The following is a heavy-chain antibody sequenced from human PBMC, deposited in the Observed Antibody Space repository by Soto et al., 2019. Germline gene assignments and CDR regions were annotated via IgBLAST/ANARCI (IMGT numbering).Heavy chain of an antibody. CDR1: GGSFSGYY. Sequence: PSETLSLTCAVYGGSFSGYYWSWIRQPPGKGLEWIGEINHSGSTNYNPSLKSRVTISVDTSKNQFSLKLSSVTAADTAVYYCARGGGNYYGSGSYYRPYFDYWGQGTLVTVSS. D-gene: IGHD3-10*01. V-gene: IGHV4-34*01. J-gene: IGHJ4*02. CDR3: ARGGGNYYGSGSYYRPYFDY. CDR2: INHSGST.